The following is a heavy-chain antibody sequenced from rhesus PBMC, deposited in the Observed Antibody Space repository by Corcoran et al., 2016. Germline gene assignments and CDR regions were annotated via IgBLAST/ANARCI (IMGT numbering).Heavy chain of an antibody. J-gene: IGHJ2*01. CDR1: GGSFSGGYG. Sequence: QVQLQASGPGLLKPSETLSLTCAVSGGSFSGGYGWGWIRQPPGQGLEWSGSIYSTSGKTYNKPALKRRGTSSTDTAKNQFSLKLSAVTAADTAVYYCARDASYNNWSYWYFDLWGPGTPITISS. CDR3: ARDASYNNWSYWYFDL. V-gene: IGHV4S7*01. CDR2: IYSTSGKT. D-gene: IGHD6-13*01.